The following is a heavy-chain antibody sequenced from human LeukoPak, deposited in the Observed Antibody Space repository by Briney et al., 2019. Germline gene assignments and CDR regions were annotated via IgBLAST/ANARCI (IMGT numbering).Heavy chain of an antibody. CDR1: GDSVSNNNVA. D-gene: IGHD6-13*01. CDR2: TYYRSKWYN. Sequence: SQTLSLTCAISGDSVSNNNVAWNWVRQSPSRGLEWLGRTYYRSKWYNDYAVSVKSRITITPDTSKNQVSLQLSSVSLEDTAIYFRARVQQLGQGFHYWGQGTLVTVSS. J-gene: IGHJ4*02. CDR3: ARVQQLGQGFHY. V-gene: IGHV6-1*01.